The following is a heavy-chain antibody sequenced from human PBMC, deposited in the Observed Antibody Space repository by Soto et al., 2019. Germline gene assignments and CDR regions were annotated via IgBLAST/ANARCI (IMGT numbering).Heavy chain of an antibody. Sequence: ASVKVSCKASGYTFTSYDINWVRQATGQGLEWMGWMNPNSGNTGYAQKFQGRVTRDNAKNTLYLQMNSLRVEDTAVYSCAKDLSWGQCDYWGQGTLVTVSS. CDR2: MNPNSGNT. D-gene: IGHD3-16*01. J-gene: IGHJ4*02. CDR1: GYTFTSYD. CDR3: AKDLSWGQCDY. V-gene: IGHV1-8*01.